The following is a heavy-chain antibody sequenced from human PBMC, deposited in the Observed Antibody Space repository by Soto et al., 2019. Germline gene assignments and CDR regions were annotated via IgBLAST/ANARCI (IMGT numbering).Heavy chain of an antibody. CDR1: GDSISDYY. D-gene: IGHD3-22*01. CDR2: IYPGGST. J-gene: IGHJ4*02. Sequence: QVQLQESGPGMVKPSETLSLTCTVSGDSISDYYWSWIRQPAGKGLEWIGRIYPGGSTNYNPSLKSRVTLSVDTSKNQFSLKLSYVTAADSAVYYFVRNYNTGFYPFDYWGQGTQVTVSS. CDR3: VRNYNTGFYPFDY. V-gene: IGHV4-4*07.